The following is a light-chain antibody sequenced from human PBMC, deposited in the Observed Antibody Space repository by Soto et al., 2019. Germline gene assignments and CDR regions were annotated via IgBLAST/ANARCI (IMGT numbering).Light chain of an antibody. CDR2: GNS. Sequence: QSVLTQPPSVSGAPGQRVTISCAGSSSNIGAGYDVHWYRQLPGTAPKLLIYGNSNRPSGVPDRFSGSKSGTSASLAITGLQAKDEADYYCQSYDSSLSGVXXGGXXKLTVL. CDR3: QSYDSSLSGVX. V-gene: IGLV1-40*01. J-gene: IGLJ2*01. CDR1: SSNIGAGYD.